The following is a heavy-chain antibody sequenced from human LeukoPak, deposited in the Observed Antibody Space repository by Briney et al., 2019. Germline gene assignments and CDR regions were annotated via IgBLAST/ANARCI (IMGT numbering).Heavy chain of an antibody. CDR2: ISSSSYI. CDR1: GFTFSSYS. CDR3: ARDLSGYGLGY. D-gene: IGHD5-12*01. V-gene: IGHV3-21*01. J-gene: IGHJ4*02. Sequence: GGSLRLSCAASGFTFSSYSMNWVRQAPGKGLEWVSSISSSSYIYYADSVKGRFTISRDNAKNSLYLQMDSLRAEDTAVYYCARDLSGYGLGYWGQGTLVTVSS.